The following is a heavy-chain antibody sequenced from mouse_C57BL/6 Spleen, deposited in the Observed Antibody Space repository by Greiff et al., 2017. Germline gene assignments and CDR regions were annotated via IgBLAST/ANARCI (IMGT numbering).Heavy chain of an antibody. V-gene: IGHV1-64*01. J-gene: IGHJ2*01. CDR3: ARKSPVGNYYGSSPYCDY. Sequence: QVQLQQPGAELVKPGASVKLSCKASGYTFTSYWMHWVKQRPGQGLEWIGMIHPNSGSTNYNEKFKSKATLTVDKSSSTAYMQRSSLTSEDSAVYYCARKSPVGNYYGSSPYCDYWGQGTTLTVSS. CDR1: GYTFTSYW. CDR2: IHPNSGST. D-gene: IGHD1-1*01.